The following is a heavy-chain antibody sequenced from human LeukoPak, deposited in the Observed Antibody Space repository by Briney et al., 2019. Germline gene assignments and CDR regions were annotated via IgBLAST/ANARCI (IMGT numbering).Heavy chain of an antibody. D-gene: IGHD3-9*01. V-gene: IGHV5-10-1*01. CDR3: ARGHHDLLTGYYGYYFDY. J-gene: IGHJ4*02. Sequence: GESLKISCQGSGYSFTNYWINWVRQTPGKDLEWMGRIDPSDSYINYGPSFEGHVTISADKSTSTAYVQWSSLKASDTAIYYCARGHHDLLTGYYGYYFDYWGQGTLVTVSS. CDR2: IDPSDSYI. CDR1: GYSFTNYW.